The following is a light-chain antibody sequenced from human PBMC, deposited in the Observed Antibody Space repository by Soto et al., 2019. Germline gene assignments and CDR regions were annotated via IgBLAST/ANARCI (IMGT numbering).Light chain of an antibody. J-gene: IGLJ1*01. V-gene: IGLV2-14*01. CDR3: SSYSTSSSTSYV. CDR2: EVT. Sequence: QSALTQPASVSGAPGQSITISCTGTSSDVGGYNYVSWYQQHPGKAPKLMVYEVTNRPSAISNRFSGSKSGNTASLTISGLQAEDEADYYCSSYSTSSSTSYVFGTGIKVTVL. CDR1: SSDVGGYNY.